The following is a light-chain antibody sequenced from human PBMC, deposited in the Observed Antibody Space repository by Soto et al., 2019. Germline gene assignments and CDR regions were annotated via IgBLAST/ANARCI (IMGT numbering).Light chain of an antibody. CDR2: GAS. CDR1: QSGGYN. V-gene: IGKV3-20*01. Sequence: ETVLTQSPGSLSLSPGDRATLSCRASQSGGYNVAWYQQIPGQPPKLLIFGASSRATGIADKFSGSGSGTDFTLTISRLEPEDFALYYCQHYGAAPITFGRGTRLEIK. CDR3: QHYGAAPIT. J-gene: IGKJ5*01.